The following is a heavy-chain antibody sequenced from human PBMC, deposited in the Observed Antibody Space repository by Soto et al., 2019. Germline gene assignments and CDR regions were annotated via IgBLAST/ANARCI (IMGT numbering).Heavy chain of an antibody. J-gene: IGHJ5*02. CDR3: ARDRYCSSTSCRNWFDP. CDR1: GGSISSYY. V-gene: IGHV4-4*07. D-gene: IGHD2-2*01. CDR2: IYTSGST. Sequence: SKTLSLTCTVSGGSISSYYWSWIRQPAGKGLEWIGRIYTSGSTNYNPSLKSRVTMSVDTSKNQFSLKLSSVTAADTAVYYCARDRYCSSTSCRNWFDPWGQGTLVTVSS.